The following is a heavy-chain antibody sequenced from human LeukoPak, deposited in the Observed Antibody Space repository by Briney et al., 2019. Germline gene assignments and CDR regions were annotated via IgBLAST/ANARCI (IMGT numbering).Heavy chain of an antibody. J-gene: IGHJ4*02. D-gene: IGHD6-13*01. Sequence: PSETLSLTCTVSGGSISSSSYCWGWIRQPPGKGLEWIGNIYYSGSTYYNPSLKSRVTISVDTSKNQFSLKLSSVTAADTAVYYCARLPEQQLVVTDWGQGTLVTVSS. CDR2: IYYSGST. CDR1: GGSISSSSYC. CDR3: ARLPEQQLVVTD. V-gene: IGHV4-39*01.